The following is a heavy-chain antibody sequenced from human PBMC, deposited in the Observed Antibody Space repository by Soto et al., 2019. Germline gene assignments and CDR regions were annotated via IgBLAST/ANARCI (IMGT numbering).Heavy chain of an antibody. CDR3: ARGPYYDILTGYYNVIPWFDP. D-gene: IGHD3-9*01. J-gene: IGHJ5*02. CDR1: GGSFSGYY. V-gene: IGHV4-34*01. CDR2: INHSGST. Sequence: SETLSLTCAVYGGSFSGYYWSWIRQPPGKGLEWIGEINHSGSTNYNPSLKSRVTISVDTSKNQFSLKLSSVTAADTAVYYCARGPYYDILTGYYNVIPWFDPWGQGTLVTVSS.